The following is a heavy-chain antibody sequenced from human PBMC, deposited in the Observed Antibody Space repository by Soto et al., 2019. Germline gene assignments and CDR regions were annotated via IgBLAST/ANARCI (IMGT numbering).Heavy chain of an antibody. CDR1: GYTFPSYG. CDR2: INAYNGNT. V-gene: IGHV1-18*01. D-gene: IGHD3-16*01. Sequence: QVQLVQSGAEVKKPGASVKVYCKASGYTFPSYGISWVRQAPGQGLEWMGGINAYNGNTNYAQNLQGRLTVTTDTATSTGYMELRSLRSDDTAVYYCARDWFGVNYWGQGSLVTVSS. J-gene: IGHJ4*02. CDR3: ARDWFGVNY.